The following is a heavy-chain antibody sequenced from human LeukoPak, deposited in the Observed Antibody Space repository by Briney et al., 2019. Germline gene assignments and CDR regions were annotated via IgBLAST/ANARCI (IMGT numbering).Heavy chain of an antibody. J-gene: IGHJ4*02. Sequence: GASVKVSCKASGYTFTSHGITWVRQAPGQGLEWVGWINAYNGHTNYVQNLQGRATMTTDTSTSTAYMELSSLRSEDTAVYYCARGKVVTMVRGVIITYFDYWGQGTLVTVSS. CDR2: INAYNGHT. CDR3: ARGKVVTMVRGVIITYFDY. CDR1: GYTFTSHG. V-gene: IGHV1-18*01. D-gene: IGHD3-10*01.